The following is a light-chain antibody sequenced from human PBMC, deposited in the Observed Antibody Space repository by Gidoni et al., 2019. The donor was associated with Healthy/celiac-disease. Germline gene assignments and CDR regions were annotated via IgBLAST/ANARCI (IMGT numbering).Light chain of an antibody. V-gene: IGKV3-15*01. CDR1: QSVSSN. CDR2: GAS. J-gene: IGKJ4*01. Sequence: EIVMTQSPATLSLSPGERATLSCRASQSVSSNLARYQKKPGQAPRLLIYGASTRATGIPARCSGSGSGTEFTLTISSLQSEDVAVYYCQKYNNWPLTFGGGTKVEIK. CDR3: QKYNNWPLT.